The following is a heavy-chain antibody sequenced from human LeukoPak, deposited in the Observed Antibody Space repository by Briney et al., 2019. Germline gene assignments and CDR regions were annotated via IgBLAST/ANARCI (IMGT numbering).Heavy chain of an antibody. CDR3: AKDGQRPTMIVVAMYYFDY. CDR1: GCSISSHY. J-gene: IGHJ4*02. Sequence: SETLSLTCTASGCSISSHYWSWIRQPPGKGLEWIGYIYYSGSTNYYPSVKSRFTISVDTSKNQFSLKLSSVTAADTAVYYCAKDGQRPTMIVVAMYYFDYWGQGTLVTVSS. D-gene: IGHD3-22*01. CDR2: IYYSGST. V-gene: IGHV4-59*11.